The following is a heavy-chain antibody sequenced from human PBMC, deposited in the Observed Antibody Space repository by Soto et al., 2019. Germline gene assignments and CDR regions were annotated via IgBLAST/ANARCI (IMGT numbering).Heavy chain of an antibody. J-gene: IGHJ4*02. Sequence: QVQLVESGGGVVQPGRSLRLSCAASGFTFSSYGMHWVRQAPGKGLEWVAVISYDGSNKYYADSVKGRFTIPRDNSKNTLYLQMNSLRAEYTAVYYCARSPYSVSYLAYFDYWGQGTLVTVSS. CDR1: GFTFSSYG. V-gene: IGHV3-30*03. D-gene: IGHD1-26*01. CDR3: ARSPYSVSYLAYFDY. CDR2: ISYDGSNK.